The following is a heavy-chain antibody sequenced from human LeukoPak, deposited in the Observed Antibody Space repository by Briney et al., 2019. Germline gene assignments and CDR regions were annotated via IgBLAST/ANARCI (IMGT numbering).Heavy chain of an antibody. J-gene: IGHJ4*02. CDR2: IYHSGST. Sequence: SETLSLTCAVSGGSISSSNWWSWVRQPPGKGLEWIGEIYHSGSTNYNPSLKSRVTISVDKSKNQFSLKLSSVTAADTAVYYCARDPEGAVAGLDYWGQGTLVTVSS. V-gene: IGHV4-4*02. CDR1: GGSISSSNW. CDR3: ARDPEGAVAGLDY. D-gene: IGHD6-19*01.